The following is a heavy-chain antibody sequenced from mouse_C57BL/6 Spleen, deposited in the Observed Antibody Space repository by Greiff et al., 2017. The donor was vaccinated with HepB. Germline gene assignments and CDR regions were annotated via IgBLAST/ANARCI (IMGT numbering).Heavy chain of an antibody. V-gene: IGHV1-42*01. D-gene: IGHD1-1*01. J-gene: IGHJ4*01. Sequence: VQLKESGPELVKPGASVKISCKASGYSFTGYYMNWVKQSPEKSLEWIGEINPSTGGTTYNQKFKAKATLTVDKSSSTAYMQLKSLTSEDSAVYYCARAVVPYYAMDYWGQGTSVTVSS. CDR3: ARAVVPYYAMDY. CDR1: GYSFTGYY. CDR2: INPSTGGT.